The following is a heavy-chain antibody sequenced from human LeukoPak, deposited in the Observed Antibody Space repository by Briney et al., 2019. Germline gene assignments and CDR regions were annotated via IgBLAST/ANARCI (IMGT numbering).Heavy chain of an antibody. CDR2: IRSDSHT. D-gene: IGHD3-10*01. CDR3: AKVVDRLISFGEFEY. V-gene: IGHV3-23*05. J-gene: IGHJ4*02. CDR1: GFTFSNYA. Sequence: PGGSLRLSCVASGFTFSNYAMTWVRQAPGKGLEWVSAIRSDSHTYYADSVQCRFTISRDNSKNTVYLQMSSLRAEDTAVYYCAKVVDRLISFGEFEYWGQGTLVTVSS.